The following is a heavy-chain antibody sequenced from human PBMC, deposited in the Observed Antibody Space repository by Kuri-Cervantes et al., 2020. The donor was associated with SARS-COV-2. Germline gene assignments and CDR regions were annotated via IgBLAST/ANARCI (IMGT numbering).Heavy chain of an antibody. V-gene: IGHV3-7*01. D-gene: IGHD2-2*02. Sequence: GESLKISCAASGFTFSSYWMSWVRQAPGKGLEWVANIKQDGSEKYYVDSVKGRFTISRDNAKNSLYLQMNSLRAEDTAVYYCARDPQSYCSSTSCYIPVDWGQGTMVTVSS. J-gene: IGHJ3*01. CDR2: IKQDGSEK. CDR1: GFTFSSYW. CDR3: ARDPQSYCSSTSCYIPVD.